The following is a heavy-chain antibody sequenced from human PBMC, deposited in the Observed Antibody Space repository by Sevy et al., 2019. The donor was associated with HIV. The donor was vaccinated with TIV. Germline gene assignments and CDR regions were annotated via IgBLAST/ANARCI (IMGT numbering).Heavy chain of an antibody. CDR3: ARNGGYADYGMDV. V-gene: IGHV3-48*01. J-gene: IGHJ6*02. CDR1: GFTFTSYS. D-gene: IGHD5-12*01. Sequence: GGSLRLSCAASGFTFTSYSMNWVRQAPRKGLEWVSYISSGSTTIYYADSVKGRFTISRDNAKNSVYLQMYSLRAEDTAVYYCARNGGYADYGMDVWGQGTTVTVSS. CDR2: ISSGSTTI.